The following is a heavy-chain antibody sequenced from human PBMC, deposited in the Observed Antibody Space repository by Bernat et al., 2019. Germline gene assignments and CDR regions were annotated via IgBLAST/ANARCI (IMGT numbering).Heavy chain of an antibody. D-gene: IGHD2-15*01. Sequence: QVQPVESGGGLVKPGGSLRLSCAASGFTFSDYYMSWIRQAPGKGLEWVSYISSSSSYTNYADSVKGRFTISRDNAKNSLFLQMNSLRAEDTAVYYCARGGGVGYCSGGSCYAVDYWGQGALVTVSS. V-gene: IGHV3-11*05. CDR2: ISSSSSYT. CDR3: ARGGGVGYCSGGSCYAVDY. J-gene: IGHJ4*02. CDR1: GFTFSDYY.